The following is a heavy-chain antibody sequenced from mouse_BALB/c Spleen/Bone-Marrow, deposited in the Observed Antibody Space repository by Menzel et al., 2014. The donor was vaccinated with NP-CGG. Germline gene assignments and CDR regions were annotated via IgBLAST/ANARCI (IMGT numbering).Heavy chain of an antibody. V-gene: IGHV5-6*01. J-gene: IGHJ4*01. CDR2: ISSGGSYT. Sequence: EVQLVESGGDLVKPGGSLKLSCAASGFTFSNYGMSWVRQTPDKRLEWVATISSGGSYTYFPDSVKGRFTISIDNAKNTLYLQMNSLKSEDAAMYYCARPTPDYARDYWGQGTSVTVSS. CDR1: GFTFSNYG. CDR3: ARPTPDYARDY.